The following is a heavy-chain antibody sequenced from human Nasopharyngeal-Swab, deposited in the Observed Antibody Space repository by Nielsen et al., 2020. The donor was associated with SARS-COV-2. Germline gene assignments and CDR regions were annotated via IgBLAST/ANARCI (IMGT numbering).Heavy chain of an antibody. Sequence: KVSCKGSGYSFTSYWIGWVRQMPGKGLEWMGRITPCDSDTRYSPSFQGQVTISADKSISTAYLHWRSLKASDTAMYYCARHLYGDYGDGMHVWGQGTTVTVSS. CDR2: ITPCDSDT. J-gene: IGHJ6*02. D-gene: IGHD4-17*01. CDR3: ARHLYGDYGDGMHV. CDR1: GYSFTSYW. V-gene: IGHV5-51*01.